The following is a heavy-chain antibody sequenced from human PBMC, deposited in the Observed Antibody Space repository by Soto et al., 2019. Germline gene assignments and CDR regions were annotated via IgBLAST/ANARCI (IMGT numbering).Heavy chain of an antibody. Sequence: GASVKVSCKASGFTFTSSAVQWVRQARGQRIEWIGWIVVGSGNTNYAQKFQERVTITRDMSTSTAYMELSSLRSEDTAVYYCAADSRDGYVFDYWGQGTLVTVSS. J-gene: IGHJ4*02. CDR3: AADSRDGYVFDY. CDR1: GFTFTSSA. V-gene: IGHV1-58*01. CDR2: IVVGSGNT. D-gene: IGHD2-21*01.